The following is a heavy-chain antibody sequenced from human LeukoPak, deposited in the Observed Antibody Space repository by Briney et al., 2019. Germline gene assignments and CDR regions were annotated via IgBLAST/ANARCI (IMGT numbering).Heavy chain of an antibody. CDR2: ISSSSSYI. CDR1: GFTFSSYS. CDR3: ARRPYYDFWSGPTPFDI. D-gene: IGHD3-3*01. J-gene: IGHJ3*02. Sequence: GGSLRLSCAASGFTFSSYSMNWVRQAPGKGLEWASSISSSSSYIYYADSVKGRFTISRDNAKNSLYLQMNSLRAEDTAVYYCARRPYYDFWSGPTPFDIWGQGTMVTVSS. V-gene: IGHV3-21*01.